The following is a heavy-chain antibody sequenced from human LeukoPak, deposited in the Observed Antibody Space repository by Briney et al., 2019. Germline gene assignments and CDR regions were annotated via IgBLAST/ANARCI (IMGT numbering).Heavy chain of an antibody. CDR2: MSYSGST. CDR1: GGSISGYY. J-gene: IGHJ6*02. V-gene: IGHV4-59*01. CDR3: ARTSPHCTSGVYYWSGMDV. Sequence: SETLSLTCTVSGGSISGYYWSWIRQSPGKELDWIGYMSYSGSTNYNPSLKSRVTISVDTSKNQFSLILTSLTAADTAVYYCARTSPHCTSGVYYWSGMDVWGQGTTVTVSS. D-gene: IGHD2-8*01.